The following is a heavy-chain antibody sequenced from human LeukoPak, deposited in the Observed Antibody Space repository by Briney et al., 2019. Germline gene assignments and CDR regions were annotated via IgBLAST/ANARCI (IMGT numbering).Heavy chain of an antibody. D-gene: IGHD1-7*01. J-gene: IGHJ6*03. CDR1: GFTFSSYS. CDR2: ISSSSTI. Sequence: GGSLRLSCAASGFTFSSYSMNWVRQAPGKGLEWVSYISSSSTIYYADSVKGRFTISRDNAKNSLFLQMNSLRAEDTAVYYCARGDSWNSYYYYYMDVWGKGTSVTVSS. V-gene: IGHV3-48*04. CDR3: ARGDSWNSYYYYYMDV.